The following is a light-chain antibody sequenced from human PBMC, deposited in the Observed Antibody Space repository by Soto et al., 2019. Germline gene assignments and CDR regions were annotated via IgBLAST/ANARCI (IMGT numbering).Light chain of an antibody. CDR2: GVS. CDR1: QRVRSGY. CDR3: QQYGSSPRT. V-gene: IGKV3-20*01. Sequence: EIVLTQSPGTLSLSPGERATLSCRASQRVRSGYLAWYQQKLGQAPRLLIYGVSNRANGIPDRFSGSGCGTDFTLTISTLESEDFAVYYCQQYGSSPRTFGQGTEVEI. J-gene: IGKJ1*01.